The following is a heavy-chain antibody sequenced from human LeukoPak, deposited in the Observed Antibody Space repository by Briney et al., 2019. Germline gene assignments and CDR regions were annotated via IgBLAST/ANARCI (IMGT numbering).Heavy chain of an antibody. V-gene: IGHV1-2*02. CDR3: AREGGSYSGAFDI. J-gene: IGHJ3*02. Sequence: ASVKLSCKASGYTFTGYYMHWVRQAPGQGLEWMGWINPNSGGTNYAQKLQGRVTMTRDTSISTAYMELSRLRSDDTAVYYCAREGGSYSGAFDIWGQGTMVTVSS. CDR1: GYTFTGYY. D-gene: IGHD1-26*01. CDR2: INPNSGGT.